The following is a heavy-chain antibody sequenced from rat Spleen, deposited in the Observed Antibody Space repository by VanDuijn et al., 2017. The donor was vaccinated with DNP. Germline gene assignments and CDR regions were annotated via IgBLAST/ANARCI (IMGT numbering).Heavy chain of an antibody. CDR3: TTLITFMSG. CDR1: GFTFSSFP. D-gene: IGHD1-1*01. CDR2: ISSDGSHT. J-gene: IGHJ4*01. Sequence: EVQLVESGGGLVQPGRSMKLSCAASGFTFSSFPMAWVRQAPTKGLEWVASISSDGSHTYYRDSVKGRFTISRDNAKSSLFLQMDSLRSEDTATYYCTTLITFMSGWSQGTSVTVSS. V-gene: IGHV5-46*01.